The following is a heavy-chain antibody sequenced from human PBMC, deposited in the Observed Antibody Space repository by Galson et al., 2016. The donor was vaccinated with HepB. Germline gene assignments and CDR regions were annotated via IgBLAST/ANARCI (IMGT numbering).Heavy chain of an antibody. J-gene: IGHJ6*02. Sequence: SVKVSCKTSGYTFTGYCIHWVRQAPGQGLEWMGWINPNSGGTKYAQKFQGWVTMTRDTSISTAYMELSRLRSDDTAVYYCARDYYFGMDFWGQGTTVTVSS. V-gene: IGHV1-2*04. CDR1: GYTFTGYC. CDR2: INPNSGGT. CDR3: ARDYYFGMDF.